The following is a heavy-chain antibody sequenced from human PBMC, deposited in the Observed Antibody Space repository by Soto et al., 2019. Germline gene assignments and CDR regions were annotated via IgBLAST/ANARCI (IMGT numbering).Heavy chain of an antibody. J-gene: IGHJ4*02. Sequence: EVQLLESGGGLVQPGGSLRLSCAASGFTFSSYAMSWVRQAPGKGLEWVSAISGSGGSTYYADSVKGRFTISRDNSKNTLYLQMNGLRAEDTAVYCCVKNLLGGGTTHYWGQGTLVTVSS. CDR2: ISGSGGST. D-gene: IGHD1-26*01. CDR3: VKNLLGGGTTHY. CDR1: GFTFSSYA. V-gene: IGHV3-23*01.